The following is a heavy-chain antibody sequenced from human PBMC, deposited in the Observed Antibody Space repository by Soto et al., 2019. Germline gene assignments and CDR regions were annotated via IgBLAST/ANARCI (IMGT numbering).Heavy chain of an antibody. CDR1: GGTFN. V-gene: IGHV1-69*06. J-gene: IGHJ3*02. CDR2: IIPVIDTA. CDR3: ARGSGADAFDI. D-gene: IGHD7-27*01. Sequence: QVQLVQSGAEVKKPGSSVKVSCKVSGGTFNIRWVRQAPGQGLEWMGGIIPVIDTANYARKFQSRVVISADRANNFVYMEMMSLTLEDTAVYYCARGSGADAFDIWGQGAMVTLSS.